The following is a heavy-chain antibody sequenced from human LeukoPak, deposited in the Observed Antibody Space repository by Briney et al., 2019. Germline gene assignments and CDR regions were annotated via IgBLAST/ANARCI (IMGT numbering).Heavy chain of an antibody. Sequence: GGSLRLSCAASGFTFSTYAMHWSRQAPGKGLEYVSVISSNEGTTYYANSVKGRFTISRDNSKNTLYLQMGSLRAEDMAVYYCARGGALVRGALDYWGQGTLVTVSS. CDR3: ARGGALVRGALDY. CDR1: GFTFSTYA. V-gene: IGHV3-64*01. D-gene: IGHD3-10*01. CDR2: ISSNEGTT. J-gene: IGHJ4*02.